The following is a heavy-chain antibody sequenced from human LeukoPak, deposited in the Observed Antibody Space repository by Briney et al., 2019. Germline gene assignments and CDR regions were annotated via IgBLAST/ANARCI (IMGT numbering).Heavy chain of an antibody. D-gene: IGHD3-22*01. V-gene: IGHV4-31*03. J-gene: IGHJ5*02. CDR2: IYYSGST. CDR3: ARDYDSSGYNWFDP. Sequence: SETLSLTCTVSGGSISSGGYYWSWIRQHPGKGLEWIGYIYYSGSTYYNPSLKSRVTISVDTSKNQFSLKLSSVTAADTAVYYCARDYDSSGYNWFDPWGQGTLVTVSP. CDR1: GGSISSGGYY.